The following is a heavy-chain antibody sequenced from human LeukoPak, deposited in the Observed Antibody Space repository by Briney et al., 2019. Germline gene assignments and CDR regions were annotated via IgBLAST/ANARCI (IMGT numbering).Heavy chain of an antibody. V-gene: IGHV3-53*01. CDR1: GFTVSSNY. Sequence: GGSLRLSCAASGFTVSSNYMSWVRQAPGKGLEWVSVIYSGGSTYYADSVKGRFTISRDNSKNTLYLQMNSLRAEDTAVYYCAREVRGNYYDSSGYYDYCGHGTLVTVSS. CDR2: IYSGGST. CDR3: AREVRGNYYDSSGYYDY. J-gene: IGHJ4*01. D-gene: IGHD3-22*01.